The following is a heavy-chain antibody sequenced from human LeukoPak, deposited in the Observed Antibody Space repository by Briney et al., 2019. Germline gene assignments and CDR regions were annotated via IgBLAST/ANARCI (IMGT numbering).Heavy chain of an antibody. J-gene: IGHJ6*02. CDR3: ARQGVSSGSYFEHYYYYYGMDV. CDR1: GGSISSSSYY. V-gene: IGHV4-39*01. Sequence: PSETLSLTCTVSGGSISSSSYYWGWIRQPPGKGLEWIGNIYYSGSTYYNPSLKSRVTISVDTSKNQFSLKLSSVTAADTAVYYCARQGVSSGSYFEHYYYYYGMDVWGQGTTVTVSS. D-gene: IGHD3-10*01. CDR2: IYYSGST.